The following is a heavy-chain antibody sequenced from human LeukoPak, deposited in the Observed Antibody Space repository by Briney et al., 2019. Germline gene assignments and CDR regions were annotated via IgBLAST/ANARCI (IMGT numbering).Heavy chain of an antibody. D-gene: IGHD6-19*01. CDR1: GFTVITND. CDR2: LYSDGNT. V-gene: IGHV3-53*01. Sequence: GGSLRLSCAASGFTVITNDMTWVRQAPGKGLEWVSVLYSDGNTKYADSVQGRFTISRDNSKNTLYLQMNTLRSEDTATYYCAKGGWLGIFQNYYMDVWGKGTTVTVSS. CDR3: AKGGWLGIFQNYYMDV. J-gene: IGHJ6*03.